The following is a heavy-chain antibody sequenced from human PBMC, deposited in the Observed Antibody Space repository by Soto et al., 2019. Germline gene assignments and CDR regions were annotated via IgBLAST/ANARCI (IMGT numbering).Heavy chain of an antibody. Sequence: SGATLVNPTQSLTLTCTFSGLRLNTSGMCVSWIRPSPGQALEWLALIYWDDDYRHSPSLKTRFTITKDTSNNQVVLIMTNMDPVDTATYYCAHRAPGVDHYYDYWGQGTLVTVS. CDR3: AHRAPGVDHYYDY. CDR1: GLRLNTSGMC. V-gene: IGHV2-5*08. J-gene: IGHJ4*02. CDR2: IYWDDDY. D-gene: IGHD5-12*01.